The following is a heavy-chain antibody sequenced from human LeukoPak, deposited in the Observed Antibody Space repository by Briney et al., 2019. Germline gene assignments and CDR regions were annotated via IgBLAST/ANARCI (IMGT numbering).Heavy chain of an antibody. J-gene: IGHJ4*02. CDR1: GFTFNNYG. V-gene: IGHV3-30*18. Sequence: GGSLRLSCAASGFTFNNYGMHWVRQAPGKGLEWVAVISYDGRNIHYPDSVKGRFTISRDISTNTLWLQMDSLRTEDTAVYYCAKGPLRGTAAAIDYWGQGTLVTVSS. CDR2: ISYDGRNI. D-gene: IGHD2-2*01. CDR3: AKGPLRGTAAAIDY.